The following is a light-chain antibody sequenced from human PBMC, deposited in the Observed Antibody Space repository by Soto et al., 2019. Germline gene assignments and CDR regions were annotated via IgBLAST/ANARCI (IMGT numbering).Light chain of an antibody. CDR3: QSYDNNLSGRV. V-gene: IGLV1-40*01. CDR2: DNN. Sequence: QAVVTQPPSVSGAPGQRVSISCAGSNSNIGAGYDVHWYQQLPGTAPKLLIYDNNNRPSGVPDRFSGSKSGISASLAITGLQAEDEADYYCQSYDNNLSGRVFGTGTKVTVL. J-gene: IGLJ1*01. CDR1: NSNIGAGYD.